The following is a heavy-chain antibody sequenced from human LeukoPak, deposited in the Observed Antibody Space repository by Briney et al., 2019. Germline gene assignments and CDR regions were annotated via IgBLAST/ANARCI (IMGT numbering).Heavy chain of an antibody. V-gene: IGHV4-30-2*01. J-gene: IGHJ3*02. CDR1: GGSISSGGYS. CDR3: AREVAGTWSFDI. D-gene: IGHD6-19*01. CDR2: IYHSGST. Sequence: PSETLSLTCAVSGGSISSGGYSWSWIRQPPGKGLEWIGYIYHSGSTYYNPSLKSRVTISVDRSKNQFSLKLSSVTAADTAVYYCAREVAGTWSFDIWGQGTVVTVSS.